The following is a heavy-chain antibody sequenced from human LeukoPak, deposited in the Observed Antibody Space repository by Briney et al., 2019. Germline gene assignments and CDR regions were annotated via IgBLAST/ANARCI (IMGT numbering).Heavy chain of an antibody. V-gene: IGHV4-39*01. CDR3: GTRVPNNPYYY. D-gene: IGHD1-1*01. CDR1: GGSIASSYDH. CDR2: IVYSGNT. J-gene: IGHJ4*02. Sequence: PSETLSLTCTVSGGSIASSYDHWSWIRQPPGKWLEWIATIVYSGNTYYNSSLKSRVTISVDTSKTQFSLKLSPVTAADTAVYYCGTRVPNNPYYYGGQGALVTVSS.